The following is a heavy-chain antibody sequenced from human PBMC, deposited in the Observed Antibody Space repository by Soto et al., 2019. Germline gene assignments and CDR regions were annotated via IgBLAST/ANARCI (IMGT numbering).Heavy chain of an antibody. D-gene: IGHD1-20*01. CDR3: AKGHYNWNLPGWFDP. CDR1: GFTFTSNA. V-gene: IGHV3-23*01. Sequence: GGSLRLSCAASGFTFTSNAMSWVRQGPGKGLEWVSGVSSSGDRTYYTDSVKGRFTVARDNSKNTLYLQMDSLRAEDTATYYCAKGHYNWNLPGWFDPWGQGTLVTVSS. J-gene: IGHJ5*02. CDR2: VSSSGDRT.